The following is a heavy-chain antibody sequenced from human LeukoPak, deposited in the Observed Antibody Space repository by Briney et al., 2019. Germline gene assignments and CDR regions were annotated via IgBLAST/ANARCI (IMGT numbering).Heavy chain of an antibody. CDR2: ISSSSSTI. D-gene: IGHD4-17*01. CDR3: ARGHYGDYVNAFDI. CDR1: GFTFSSYT. J-gene: IGHJ3*02. V-gene: IGHV3-48*02. Sequence: PGGSLRLSCSASGFTFSSYTMNWVRQAPGKGLEWVSYISSSSSTIYYADSVKGRFTISRDNAKNSLYLQMNSLRDEDTAVYYCARGHYGDYVNAFDIWGQGTMVTVSS.